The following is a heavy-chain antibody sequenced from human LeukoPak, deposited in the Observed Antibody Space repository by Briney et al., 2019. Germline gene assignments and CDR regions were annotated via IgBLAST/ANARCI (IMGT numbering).Heavy chain of an antibody. D-gene: IGHD2-15*01. J-gene: IGHJ3*02. V-gene: IGHV3-15*01. Sequence: GGSLRLSCAVSGVPFNNAWMSWVRQAPGKGLEWVGRIKGKSAGGTTDYAAPVKGRFTILKDDSENTLYLQMDSLTTEDTAVYYCTWLYSDAFNIWGQGTMVTVSS. CDR2: IKGKSAGGTT. CDR3: TWLYSDAFNI. CDR1: GVPFNNAW.